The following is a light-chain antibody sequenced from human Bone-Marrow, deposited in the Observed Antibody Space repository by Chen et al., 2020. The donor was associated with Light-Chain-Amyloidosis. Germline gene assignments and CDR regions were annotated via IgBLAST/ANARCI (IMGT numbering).Light chain of an antibody. J-gene: IGKJ4*01. CDR2: GSS. V-gene: IGKV3-20*01. CDR1: QTISSNY. Sequence: EIVLTQSPGTLSLSPGEGANLSCRASQTISSNYLTWYQQKFGQAPRLLIYGSSSMATGIPDRFTGSGSGTDFTLTINRLEHEDFAMYCCQQYGTSPLTFGGGTKVEIK. CDR3: QQYGTSPLT.